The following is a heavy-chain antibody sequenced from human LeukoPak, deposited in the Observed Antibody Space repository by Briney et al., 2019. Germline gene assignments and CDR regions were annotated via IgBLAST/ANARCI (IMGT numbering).Heavy chain of an antibody. J-gene: IGHJ6*02. CDR2: INAGNGNT. D-gene: IGHD4-11*01. CDR3: ARATTVTTWGGLADYYYGMDV. CDR1: GYTFTSYA. Sequence: GASVKVSCKASGYTFTSYATHWVRQAPGQRLEWMGWINAGNGNTKYSQKFQGRVTITRDTSASTAYMELSSLRSEDTAVYYCARATTVTTWGGLADYYYGMDVWGQGTTVTVSS. V-gene: IGHV1-3*01.